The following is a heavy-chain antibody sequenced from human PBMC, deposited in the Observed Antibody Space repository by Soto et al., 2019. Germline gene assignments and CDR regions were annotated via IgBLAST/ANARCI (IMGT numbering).Heavy chain of an antibody. J-gene: IGHJ4*02. CDR2: ISYDGSNK. CDR3: ARVPAASDRTAFYYVSKFFYFDY. D-gene: IGHD3-22*01. CDR1: GFTFSRYW. Sequence: GWSLRLSCAASGFTFSRYWLHWVRQAPGKWLEWVAGISYDGSNKYYADSVKGRFTISRDDAKKSLYLQMNSLRAEDTAVYYCARVPAASDRTAFYYVSKFFYFDYWGRGTQVTVSS. V-gene: IGHV3-30-3*01.